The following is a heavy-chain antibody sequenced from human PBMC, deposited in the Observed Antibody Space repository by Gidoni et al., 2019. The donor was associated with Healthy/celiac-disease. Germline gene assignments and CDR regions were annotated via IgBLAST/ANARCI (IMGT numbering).Heavy chain of an antibody. CDR1: GFTFSSYG. CDR3: ARFYQSRIYTVTTVDY. CDR2: IWYDGSNK. J-gene: IGHJ4*02. V-gene: IGHV3-33*01. Sequence: QVQLVESGGGVVQPGRSLRLSCAASGFTFSSYGMHWVRQAPGKGLEWVAVIWYDGSNKYYADSVKGRFTISRDNSKNTLYLQMNSLRAEDTAVYYCARFYQSRIYTVTTVDYWGQGTLVTVSS. D-gene: IGHD4-17*01.